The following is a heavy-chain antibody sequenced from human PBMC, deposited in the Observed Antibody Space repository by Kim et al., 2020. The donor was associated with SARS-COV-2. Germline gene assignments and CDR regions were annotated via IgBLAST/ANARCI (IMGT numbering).Heavy chain of an antibody. Sequence: TYHPSLKGRVTISVDTSKNQFSLKLSSVTAADTAVYYCARANGGYDPFDYWGQGTLVTVSS. J-gene: IGHJ4*02. D-gene: IGHD5-12*01. CDR3: ARANGGYDPFDY. V-gene: IGHV4-59*01.